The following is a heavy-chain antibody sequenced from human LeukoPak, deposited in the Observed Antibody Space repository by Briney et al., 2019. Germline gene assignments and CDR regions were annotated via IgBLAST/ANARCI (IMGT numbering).Heavy chain of an antibody. CDR1: GFTFSSYG. V-gene: IGHV3-30*18. Sequence: GRSLRLSCAASGFTFSSYGMHWVRQAPGKGLEWVAVISYDGSNKYYADSVKGRFTISRDNSKNTLYLQMNSLRAEDTAVYYCAKDTGVVTAMYYGMDVWGQGTTVTVSS. J-gene: IGHJ6*02. D-gene: IGHD2-21*02. CDR3: AKDTGVVTAMYYGMDV. CDR2: ISYDGSNK.